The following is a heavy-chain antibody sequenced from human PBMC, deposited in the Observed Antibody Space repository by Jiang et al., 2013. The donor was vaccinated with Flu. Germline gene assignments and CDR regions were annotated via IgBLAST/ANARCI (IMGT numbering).Heavy chain of an antibody. CDR3: ARGTSMSEYRSSWLLFGHF. J-gene: IGHJ4*02. CDR2: IRPNYGAT. CDR1: GYTFTDYF. Sequence: SGAEVKTPGASVTVSCKASGYTFTDYFIHWVRQAPGQGLEWMGWIRPNYGATHYAQKFQGRVTMTRDTSINTAYMELTSLSSDDTAVYYCARGTSMSEYRSSWLLFGHFWGQGTLVTVSS. V-gene: IGHV1-2*02. D-gene: IGHD5-12*01.